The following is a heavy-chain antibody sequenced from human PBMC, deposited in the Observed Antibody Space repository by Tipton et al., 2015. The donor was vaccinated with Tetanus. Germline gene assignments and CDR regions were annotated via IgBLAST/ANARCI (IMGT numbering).Heavy chain of an antibody. V-gene: IGHV4-4*07. D-gene: IGHD1-26*01. Sequence: LRLSCTVSGGSLSTFYWNWIRQPAGKGLEWIGRIYSSGSTNYNPPLKSRVTMSIDTSKNQFSLGLTSVTAADTAVYYCARDFRERSGTYFSYYYTMDVWGQGTTVTVSS. CDR1: GGSLSTFY. CDR2: IYSSGST. J-gene: IGHJ6*02. CDR3: ARDFRERSGTYFSYYYTMDV.